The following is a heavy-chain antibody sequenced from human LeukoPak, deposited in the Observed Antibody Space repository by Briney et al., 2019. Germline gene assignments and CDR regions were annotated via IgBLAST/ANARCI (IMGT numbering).Heavy chain of an antibody. CDR1: GFTFSSYA. Sequence: GGFLRLSCAASGFTFSSYAMSWVREAPGKGLEWVSAISGSGGSTYYADSVKGRFTISRDNSKNTLYLQMNSLRAEDTAVYYCAMWLVTPPLDYWGQGTLVTVSS. J-gene: IGHJ4*02. CDR2: ISGSGGST. CDR3: AMWLVTPPLDY. V-gene: IGHV3-23*01. D-gene: IGHD6-19*01.